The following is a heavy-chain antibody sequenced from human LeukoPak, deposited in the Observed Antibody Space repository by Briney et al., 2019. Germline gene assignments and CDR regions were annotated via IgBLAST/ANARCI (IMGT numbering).Heavy chain of an antibody. CDR1: GYTPTELS. D-gene: IGHD3-3*01. V-gene: IGHV1-24*01. J-gene: IGHJ4*02. Sequence: GASVKVSCKVSGYTPTELSMHWVRQAPGKGLEWMGGFDPEDGETIYAQKFQGRVTMTEDTSTDTAYMELSSLRSEDTAVYYCATAIRFLEWLSVGPFDYWGQGTLVTVSS. CDR2: FDPEDGET. CDR3: ATAIRFLEWLSVGPFDY.